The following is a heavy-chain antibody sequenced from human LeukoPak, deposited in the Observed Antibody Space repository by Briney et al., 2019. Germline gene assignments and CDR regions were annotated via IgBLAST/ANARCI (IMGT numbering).Heavy chain of an antibody. Sequence: SETLSLTCTVSGGSISSYYWSWIRQPAGKGLEWIGRIYTSGSTNYNPSLKSRVTMSVDTSKNQFSLKLSSVTAADTAVYYCARERYYGSGSYYDYWGQGTLVTVSS. V-gene: IGHV4-4*07. CDR1: GGSISSYY. J-gene: IGHJ4*02. CDR3: ARERYYGSGSYYDY. D-gene: IGHD3-10*01. CDR2: IYTSGST.